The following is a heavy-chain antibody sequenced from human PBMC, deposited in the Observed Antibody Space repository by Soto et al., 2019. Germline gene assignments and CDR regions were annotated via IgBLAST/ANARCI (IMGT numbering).Heavy chain of an antibody. CDR3: VSIAARQGHYYYYGMDV. J-gene: IGHJ6*02. CDR2: INHSGST. CDR1: GGSFSGYY. Sequence: SETLSLTCAVYGGSFSGYYWSWIRQPPGKGLEWIGEINHSGSTNYNPSLKSRVTISVDTSKNQFSLKLSSVTAADTAVYYCVSIAARQGHYYYYGMDVCGQGTTGTGAS. D-gene: IGHD6-6*01. V-gene: IGHV4-34*01.